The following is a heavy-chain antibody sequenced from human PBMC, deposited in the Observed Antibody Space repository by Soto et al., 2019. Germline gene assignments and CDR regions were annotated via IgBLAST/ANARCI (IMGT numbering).Heavy chain of an antibody. CDR2: ISAYNGNT. V-gene: IGHV1-18*01. CDR3: ARVCYVGLTRGEIDY. Sequence: QVQLVQSGAEVKKPGASVKVSCKASGYTFTNYGISWVRQAPRQGLEWMGWISAYNGNTNYAQKLQVRVTLTTDTSTSTAYRELGSLRSDGTAVDYCARVCYVGLTRGEIDYWGQGTLVTVSS. D-gene: IGHD2-8*01. J-gene: IGHJ4*02. CDR1: GYTFTNYG.